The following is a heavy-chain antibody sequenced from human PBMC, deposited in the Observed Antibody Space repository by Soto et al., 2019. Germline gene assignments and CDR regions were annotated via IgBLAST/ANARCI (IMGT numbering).Heavy chain of an antibody. CDR3: ARDGRYYYGSGSYSNFPFDY. CDR1: GYTFTSYG. Sequence: ASVKVSCKASGYTFTSYGISWVRQAPGQGLEWMGWISAYNGNTNYAQKLQGRVTMTTDTSTSTAYMELRSLRSDDTAVYYCARDGRYYYGSGSYSNFPFDYWGQGTLVTVSS. CDR2: ISAYNGNT. D-gene: IGHD3-10*01. V-gene: IGHV1-18*01. J-gene: IGHJ4*02.